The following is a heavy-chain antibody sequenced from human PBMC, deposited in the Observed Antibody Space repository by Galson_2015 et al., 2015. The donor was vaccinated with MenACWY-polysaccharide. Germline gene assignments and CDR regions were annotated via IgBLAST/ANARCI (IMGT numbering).Heavy chain of an antibody. Sequence: SLRLSCAASGFTVSSNYMSWVRQAPGKGLEWVSVISSGGDAYYADSVKGRFTISRDNSKNTLYPQMNSLRSEDTAVYYCARDTTLDYWGRGTLVTVSS. V-gene: IGHV3-66*02. D-gene: IGHD1-26*01. CDR3: ARDTTLDY. CDR1: GFTVSSNY. CDR2: ISSGGDA. J-gene: IGHJ4*02.